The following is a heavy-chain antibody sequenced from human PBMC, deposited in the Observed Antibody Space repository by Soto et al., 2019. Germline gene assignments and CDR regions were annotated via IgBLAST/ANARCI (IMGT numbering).Heavy chain of an antibody. J-gene: IGHJ4*02. CDR1: GYSFTGYY. CDR3: ARDAQPSGDYYFDY. V-gene: IGHV1-2*02. Sequence: QVQLVQSGAEVKKPGASVKVSCKASGYSFTGYYMHWVRQAPGQGVEWMGWISPKNGDTRYARQFQGRVTMTRDRSISTIYMELSSLISDDTAFYYCARDAQPSGDYYFDYWGQGTLVTVSS. CDR2: ISPKNGDT. D-gene: IGHD4-17*01.